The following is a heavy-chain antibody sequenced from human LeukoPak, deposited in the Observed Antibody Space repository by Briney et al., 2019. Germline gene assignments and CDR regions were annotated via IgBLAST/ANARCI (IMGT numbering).Heavy chain of an antibody. V-gene: IGHV4-38-2*02. J-gene: IGHJ5*02. Sequence: SETLSLTCTVSGYSISSGYYWGWIRQPPGKGLEWIGSIYHSGSTYYNPSLKSRVTISVDTSKNQSSLKLSSVTAADTAVYYCARDLEIVATRWFDPWGQGTLVTVSS. D-gene: IGHD5-12*01. CDR2: IYHSGST. CDR1: GYSISSGYY. CDR3: ARDLEIVATRWFDP.